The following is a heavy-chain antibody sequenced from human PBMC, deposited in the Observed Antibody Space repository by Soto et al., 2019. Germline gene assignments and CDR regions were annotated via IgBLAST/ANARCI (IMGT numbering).Heavy chain of an antibody. J-gene: IGHJ4*02. V-gene: IGHV4-30-2*01. CDR1: GGSITSGGYS. CDR3: ARDFDY. Sequence: SETLSLTCAVSGGSITSGGYSWSWIRQPPGKGLEWIGCIYHSGSTSYNPSLKSRVTISVDRPKNQFSLKLNSLTAADTAVYYCARDFDYWGQGTLVTVS. CDR2: IYHSGST.